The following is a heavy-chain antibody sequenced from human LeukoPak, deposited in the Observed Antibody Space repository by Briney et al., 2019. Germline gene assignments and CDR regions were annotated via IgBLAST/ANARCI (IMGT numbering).Heavy chain of an antibody. V-gene: IGHV3-7*01. D-gene: IGHD1-26*01. CDR1: GFTFSSYW. CDR2: IKQDGSEK. J-gene: IGHJ4*02. Sequence: GGSLRLSCAASGFTFSSYWMCWVRQAPGKGLEWVANIKQDGSEKNYVDSVKGRFTISRDNAKNSLYLQMNSLRAEDTAVYYCASSGATAPFDYWGQGTLVTVSS. CDR3: ASSGATAPFDY.